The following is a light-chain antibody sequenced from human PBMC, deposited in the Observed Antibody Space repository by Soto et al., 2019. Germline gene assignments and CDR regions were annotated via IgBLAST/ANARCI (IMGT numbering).Light chain of an antibody. J-gene: IGKJ2*01. V-gene: IGKV3-20*01. Sequence: EIVLTQSPGTLSLSPGERATLSSRASQSVSSRDLAWYQQKPGQAPRLLIYATSSRAAGIPDRFSGSGSGTDFTLTISRLEPEDFAVYYCQQYDNSPGYTFGQGTKLEIK. CDR3: QQYDNSPGYT. CDR1: QSVSSRD. CDR2: ATS.